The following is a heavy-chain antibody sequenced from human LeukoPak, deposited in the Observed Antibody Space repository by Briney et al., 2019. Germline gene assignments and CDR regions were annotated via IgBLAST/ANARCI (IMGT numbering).Heavy chain of an antibody. CDR1: GFTFSGYA. Sequence: GGSLRLSCAASGFTFSGYAMSWVRQSPGKGLEWVSAISGGGGTTYYAYYADSVKGRFTISSDKSTNTLYLLMNSLSAEDTAVYYCAKAYCSGGSCYVRGFDYWGQGTLVTVSS. CDR2: ISGGGGTTYYA. CDR3: AKAYCSGGSCYVRGFDY. J-gene: IGHJ4*02. V-gene: IGHV3-23*01. D-gene: IGHD2-15*01.